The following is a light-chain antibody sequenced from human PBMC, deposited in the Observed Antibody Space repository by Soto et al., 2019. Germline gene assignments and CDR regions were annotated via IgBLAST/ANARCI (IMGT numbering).Light chain of an antibody. J-gene: IGKJ5*01. V-gene: IGKV4-1*01. Sequence: DIVMTQSPDSLAVSLGERATINCKSSQSLLSRPDNKYYLAWFQQKPGRPPRLLIFWASTRESGVPDRFVGSGSGTDFTLTISSLQADDVAVYYCQQYLAVPITFGQGTRLGIK. CDR1: QSLLSRPDNKYY. CDR2: WAS. CDR3: QQYLAVPIT.